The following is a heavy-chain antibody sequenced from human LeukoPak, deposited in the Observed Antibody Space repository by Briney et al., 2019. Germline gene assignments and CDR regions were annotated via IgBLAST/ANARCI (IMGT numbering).Heavy chain of an antibody. Sequence: SGTLSLTCTVSGGSISSYYWSWIRQPPGKGLEWIGYIYYSGSTNYNPSLKSRVTISVDTSEDQFSLKLSSVTAADTAVYYCARDVADYDFWSGYPYGMDVWGQGTTVTVSS. CDR1: GGSISSYY. CDR3: ARDVADYDFWSGYPYGMDV. D-gene: IGHD3-3*01. V-gene: IGHV4-59*12. CDR2: IYYSGST. J-gene: IGHJ6*02.